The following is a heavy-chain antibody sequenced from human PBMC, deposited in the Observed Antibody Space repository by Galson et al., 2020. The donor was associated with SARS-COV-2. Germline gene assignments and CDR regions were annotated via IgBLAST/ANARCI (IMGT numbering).Heavy chain of an antibody. J-gene: IGHJ4*02. CDR3: ARAGISSALGDC. CDR1: GFTFSDYY. CDR2: ISSSGSTI. V-gene: IGHV3-11*01. Sequence: GRSLRLSCAASGFTFSDYYMSCIRQPPRKGLKWVSYISSSGSTIYYADSVTGRLTISRDNAKNSLYLQMNSLRAEDTAVYYCARAGISSALGDCWGRGTLGTVAS. D-gene: IGHD6-6*01.